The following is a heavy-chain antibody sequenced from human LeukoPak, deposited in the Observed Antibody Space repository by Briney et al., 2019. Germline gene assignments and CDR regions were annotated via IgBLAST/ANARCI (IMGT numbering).Heavy chain of an antibody. Sequence: SETLSLTCAVYGGSFSGYYWSWIRQPPGKGLEWIGEINHSGSTNYNPSLKSRVTISVDTSKNQFSLKLSSVAAADTAVYYCALAGSRNWFDPWGQGTLVTVS. CDR1: GGSFSGYY. CDR3: ALAGSRNWFDP. J-gene: IGHJ5*02. V-gene: IGHV4-34*01. CDR2: INHSGST. D-gene: IGHD3-10*01.